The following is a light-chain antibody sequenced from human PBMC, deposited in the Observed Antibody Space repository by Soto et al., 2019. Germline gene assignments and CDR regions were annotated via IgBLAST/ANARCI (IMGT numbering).Light chain of an antibody. V-gene: IGKV1-39*01. CDR2: AAS. J-gene: IGKJ5*01. CDR3: QQSYRIPIT. Sequence: DIQMTQSPSSLSASVGDRVTITCRASPSIGTYLNWYQHKLGKAPKLLIYAASSLQGGVPSRFSGSGSGTDFTLTINSLQPEDFATYFCQQSYRIPITFGQGTRLEIK. CDR1: PSIGTY.